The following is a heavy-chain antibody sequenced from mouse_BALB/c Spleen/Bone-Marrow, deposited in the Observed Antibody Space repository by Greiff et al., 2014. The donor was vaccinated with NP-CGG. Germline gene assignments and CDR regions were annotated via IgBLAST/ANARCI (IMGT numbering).Heavy chain of an antibody. J-gene: IGHJ4*01. V-gene: IGHV1-74*04. CDR1: GYTFTSSW. Sequence: VQLQESGPELVRPGASVKMSCTASGYTFTSSWMHWVKQRPGHGLEWIGMIDPSNSETRLNQKFMDKATLNEDKSSHTAYMQLSSLTAEDSADYYCAKNHYAMDYWGQGTSVTVSA. CDR3: AKNHYAMDY. CDR2: IDPSNSET.